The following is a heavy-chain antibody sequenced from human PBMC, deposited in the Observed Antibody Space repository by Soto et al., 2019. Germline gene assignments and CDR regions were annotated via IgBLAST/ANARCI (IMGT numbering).Heavy chain of an antibody. CDR2: IYYSGST. Sequence: SETLSLTCTVSGGSISNGGYYWSWIRQHPGKGLEWIGYIYYSGSTYYNPSLKSRVTISVDTSKNQFSLKLSSVTAADTAVYYCARAGDYYDRSGYFADAFDIWGQGIMVTGS. D-gene: IGHD3-22*01. CDR3: ARAGDYYDRSGYFADAFDI. J-gene: IGHJ3*02. CDR1: GGSISNGGYY. V-gene: IGHV4-31*03.